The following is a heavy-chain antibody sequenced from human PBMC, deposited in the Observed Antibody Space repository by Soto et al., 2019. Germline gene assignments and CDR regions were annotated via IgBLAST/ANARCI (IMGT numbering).Heavy chain of an antibody. CDR3: VRVGGYYGDYPNFDY. CDR1: GSYISPYY. D-gene: IGHD4-17*01. Sequence: PSETLSLTCSVSGSYISPYYWSWIRQSPGKGLEWIGSIYYSGSTKYNPSLRSRITISVDTTNIQFSLRLRSVTAADTAVYYCVRVGGYYGDYPNFDYWGQGTPVTVSS. V-gene: IGHV4-59*01. J-gene: IGHJ4*02. CDR2: IYYSGST.